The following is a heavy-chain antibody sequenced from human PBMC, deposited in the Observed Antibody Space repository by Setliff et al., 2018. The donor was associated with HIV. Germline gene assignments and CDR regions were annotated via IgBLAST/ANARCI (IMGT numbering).Heavy chain of an antibody. D-gene: IGHD1-26*01. V-gene: IGHV1-69*13. Sequence: ASVKVSCKSSGGTFSSYVINWVRQAPGQGLEWMGGIIPVSDTTNYAQKFQGRVTITADASTRTAYMELSSLKSEDTAVYYCALLYPYSGYLGYWGQGTLVTVSS. CDR2: IIPVSDTT. CDR3: ALLYPYSGYLGY. J-gene: IGHJ4*02. CDR1: GGTFSSYV.